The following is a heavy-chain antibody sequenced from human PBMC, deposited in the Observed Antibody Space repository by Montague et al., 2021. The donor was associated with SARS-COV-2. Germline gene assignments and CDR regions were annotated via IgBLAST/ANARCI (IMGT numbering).Heavy chain of an antibody. V-gene: IGHV4-61*02. CDR3: ARGCSGGSCYPNPFST. D-gene: IGHD2-15*01. Sequence: TLSLTCTVSGGSISSDSWCWSWKRPPAGQALDWIVCIYTSGSTNYNPSLKSRVTISGDTSKNQFSLKLSSVTAADTAVYYCARGCSGGSCYPNPFSTWGQGTLVTVSS. CDR2: IYTSGST. CDR1: GGSISSDSWC. J-gene: IGHJ5*02.